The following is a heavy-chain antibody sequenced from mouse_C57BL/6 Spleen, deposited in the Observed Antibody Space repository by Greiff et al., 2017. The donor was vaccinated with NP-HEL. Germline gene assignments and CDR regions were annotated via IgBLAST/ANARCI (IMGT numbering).Heavy chain of an antibody. J-gene: IGHJ4*01. CDR3: ARGHYDGSSYAMDY. V-gene: IGHV1-69*01. Sequence: VQLQQSGAELVMPGASVKLSCKASGYTFTSYWMHWVKQRPGQGLEWIGEIDPSDSYTNYNQKFKGKSTLTVDKSSSTAYMQLSSLTSEDSAVYYCARGHYDGSSYAMDYWGQGTSVTVSS. D-gene: IGHD1-1*01. CDR2: IDPSDSYT. CDR1: GYTFTSYW.